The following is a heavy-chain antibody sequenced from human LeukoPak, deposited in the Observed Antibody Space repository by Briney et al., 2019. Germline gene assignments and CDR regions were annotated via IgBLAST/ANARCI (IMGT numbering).Heavy chain of an antibody. CDR1: GFIFSDYY. V-gene: IGHV3-11*06. CDR3: ARAPPGDAFDI. J-gene: IGHJ3*02. Sequence: GGSLRLSCAASGFIFSDYYMSGIRQAPGKGLEWVSYISGSDNYTGYADSVKGRFTISRDNAKNSLYLQMNSLRVEDTAVYYCARAPPGDAFDIWGQRTMVTVSS. CDR2: ISGSDNYT.